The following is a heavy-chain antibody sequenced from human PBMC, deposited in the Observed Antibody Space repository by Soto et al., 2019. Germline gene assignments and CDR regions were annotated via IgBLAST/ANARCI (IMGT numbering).Heavy chain of an antibody. Sequence: GGSLRLSCAASGFTFSSYWMSWVRQAPGKGLEWVANIKQDGSEKYYVDSVKGRFTISRDNAKNSLYLQMNSLRAEDTAVYYCAREQGGGSSGWLTTNWFDPWGQGTLVTVSS. D-gene: IGHD6-19*01. CDR1: GFTFSSYW. CDR2: IKQDGSEK. CDR3: AREQGGGSSGWLTTNWFDP. V-gene: IGHV3-7*01. J-gene: IGHJ5*02.